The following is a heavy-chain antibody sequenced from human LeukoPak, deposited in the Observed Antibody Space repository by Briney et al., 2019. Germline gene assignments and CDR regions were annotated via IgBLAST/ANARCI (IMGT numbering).Heavy chain of an antibody. CDR2: ISGSGGST. CDR1: GFTFSSYA. Sequence: GGSLRLSCAASGFTFSSYAMSWVRQAPGKGLEWVSAISGSGGSTYYADSVKGRFTISRDNSKNTLYLQMSSLRAEDTAVYYCAKDAPYYYGSGSYFPGSFDYWGQGTLVTVSS. V-gene: IGHV3-23*01. J-gene: IGHJ4*02. D-gene: IGHD3-10*01. CDR3: AKDAPYYYGSGSYFPGSFDY.